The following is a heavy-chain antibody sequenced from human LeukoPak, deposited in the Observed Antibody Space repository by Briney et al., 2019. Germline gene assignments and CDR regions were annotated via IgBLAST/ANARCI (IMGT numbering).Heavy chain of an antibody. CDR3: ASTISCLL. J-gene: IGHJ4*02. Sequence: PGGSLRLSCAASGFTFSSYWMSWVRQAPGKGLVWVSRINDDGSSTTYADSVKGRFTISRDNTKNMLYLEMKSLRVEDTAVYYCASTISCLLWGQGTLVTVSS. CDR2: INDDGSST. V-gene: IGHV3-74*01. CDR1: GFTFSSYW. D-gene: IGHD2-15*01.